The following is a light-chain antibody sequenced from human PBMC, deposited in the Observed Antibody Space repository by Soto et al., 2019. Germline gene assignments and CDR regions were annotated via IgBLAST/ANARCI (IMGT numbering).Light chain of an antibody. Sequence: EIVLTQSPGTLSLSPGERATLSCRASQSLSGRYVAWYQQKRGQAPRLLIYGASSRATGIPTRFSGSGSGTEFTLTIDSLQSEDFAVYFCQQYTGPPTTFGQGTRLEIK. CDR3: QQYTGPPTT. CDR1: QSLSGRY. V-gene: IGKV3-20*01. J-gene: IGKJ5*01. CDR2: GAS.